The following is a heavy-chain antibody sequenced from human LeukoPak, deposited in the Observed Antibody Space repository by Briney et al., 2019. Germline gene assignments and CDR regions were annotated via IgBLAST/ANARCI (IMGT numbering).Heavy chain of an antibody. CDR3: ARGPSSNWSGLDF. J-gene: IGHJ4*02. Sequence: GGSLRLSCAASGFSFSGHWMHWARQLPGKGLVWVSRISPTGSTTSYADSVKGRFTVSRDNAKNTLYLQVNNLRAEGTAVYYCARGPSSNWSGLDFWGQGTLLTVSS. D-gene: IGHD6-13*01. CDR2: ISPTGSTT. V-gene: IGHV3-74*01. CDR1: GFSFSGHW.